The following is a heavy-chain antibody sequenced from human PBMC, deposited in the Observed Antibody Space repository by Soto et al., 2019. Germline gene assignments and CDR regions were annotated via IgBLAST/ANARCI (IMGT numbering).Heavy chain of an antibody. Sequence: QVQLVQSGGGLVKPGGSVRLSCAASGFTFSSSYMSWIRQAPGKGLEWVSYISSSGASMYYAASVKGRSTISRDNANNSLYLQMNGLRAEDTAVYYCARGGFNYANWGQGTLVTVTS. CDR3: ARGGFNYAN. J-gene: IGHJ4*02. CDR1: GFTFSSSY. V-gene: IGHV3-11*01. D-gene: IGHD5-18*01. CDR2: ISSSGASM.